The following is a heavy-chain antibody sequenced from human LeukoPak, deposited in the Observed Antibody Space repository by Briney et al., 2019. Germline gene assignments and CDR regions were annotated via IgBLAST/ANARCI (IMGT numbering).Heavy chain of an antibody. CDR1: GGSISSSSYY. CDR3: ARQLPSYYDFWSGYSSMYYFDY. CDR2: IYYSGST. Sequence: PSETLSLTCTVSGGSISSSSYYWGWIRQRPGKGLEWIGSIYYSGSTYYNPSLKSRVTISVDTSKNQFSLKLSSVTAADTAVYYCARQLPSYYDFWSGYSSMYYFDYWGQGTLVTVSS. D-gene: IGHD3-3*01. J-gene: IGHJ4*02. V-gene: IGHV4-39*01.